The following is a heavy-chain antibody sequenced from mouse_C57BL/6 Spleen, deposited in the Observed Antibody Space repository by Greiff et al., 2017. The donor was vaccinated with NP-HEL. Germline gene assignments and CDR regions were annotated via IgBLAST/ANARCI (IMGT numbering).Heavy chain of an antibody. CDR2: ILPGSGST. D-gene: IGHD2-1*01. V-gene: IGHV1-9*01. Sequence: VVEPGASVKLSCKATGYTFTGYWIEWVKQRPGHGLEWIGEILPGSGSTNYNEKFKGKATFTADTSSNTAYMQLSSLTTEDSAIYYCARSYGKRGYYAMDYWGQGTSVTVSS. CDR1: GYTFTGYW. J-gene: IGHJ4*01. CDR3: ARSYGKRGYYAMDY.